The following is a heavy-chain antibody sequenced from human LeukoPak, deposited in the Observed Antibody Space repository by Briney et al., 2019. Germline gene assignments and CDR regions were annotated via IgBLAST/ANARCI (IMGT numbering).Heavy chain of an antibody. Sequence: ASVTVSCKASGYTFTGYYMHWVRQAPGQGLEWMGWINPNSGGTNYAQKFQGRVTMTRDTSISTAYMELSRLRSDDTAVYYCARDRVAAAGNRYYYGMDVWGQGTTVTVSS. D-gene: IGHD6-13*01. CDR3: ARDRVAAAGNRYYYGMDV. J-gene: IGHJ6*02. CDR2: INPNSGGT. CDR1: GYTFTGYY. V-gene: IGHV1-2*02.